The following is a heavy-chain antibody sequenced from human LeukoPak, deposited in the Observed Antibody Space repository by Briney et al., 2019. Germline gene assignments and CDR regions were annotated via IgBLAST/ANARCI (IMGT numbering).Heavy chain of an antibody. D-gene: IGHD3-16*02. CDR3: ARGVRASLDY. Sequence: PGGSLRLSCAASGFTFSSYAMHWVRQAPGKGLEWVAVISYDGSNKYYADSVKGRFTISRDNSKNTLYLQMNSLRAEDTAVYYCARGVRASLDYWGQGILVTVSS. J-gene: IGHJ4*02. CDR2: ISYDGSNK. CDR1: GFTFSSYA. V-gene: IGHV3-30-3*01.